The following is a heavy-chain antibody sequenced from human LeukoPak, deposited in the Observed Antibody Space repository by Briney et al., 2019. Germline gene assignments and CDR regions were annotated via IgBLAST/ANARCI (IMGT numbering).Heavy chain of an antibody. D-gene: IGHD2-2*01. CDR2: ISYDGSNK. Sequence: GRSLRLSCAAYGFTFSSYGMHWVRQAPGKGLEWVAVISYDGSNKYYADSVKGRFTISRDNSKNTLYLQMNSLRAEDTAVYYCAKVPAPAATYYYGMDVWGQGTTVTVSS. CDR3: AKVPAPAATYYYGMDV. J-gene: IGHJ6*02. V-gene: IGHV3-30*18. CDR1: GFTFSSYG.